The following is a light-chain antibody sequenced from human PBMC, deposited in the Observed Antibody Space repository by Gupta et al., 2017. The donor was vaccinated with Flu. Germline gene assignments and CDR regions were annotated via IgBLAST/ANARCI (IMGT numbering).Light chain of an antibody. CDR1: QYFSNSF. Sequence: EIVLTQSPGTLSLSPGERATLSCRTSQYFSNSFLAWYQQHPGQAPRLLIYGASSRATGIPERFSGSGSGTDFTLTISRLEPEDFAVYYCQQYGSSPLISFGQGTRLEIK. J-gene: IGKJ5*01. CDR2: GAS. CDR3: QQYGSSPLIS. V-gene: IGKV3-20*01.